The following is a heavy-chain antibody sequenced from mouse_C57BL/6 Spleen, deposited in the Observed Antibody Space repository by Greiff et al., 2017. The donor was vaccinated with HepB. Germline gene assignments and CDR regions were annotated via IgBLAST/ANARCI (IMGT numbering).Heavy chain of an antibody. V-gene: IGHV1-80*01. Sequence: QVQLQQSGAELVKPGASVKISCKASGYAFSSYWMNWVKQRPGKGLEWIGQIYPGDGDTNYNGKFKGKATLTADKSSSTAYMQLSSLTSEDSAVYFCARFITTGGRVLYFDYWGQGTTLTVSS. D-gene: IGHD1-1*01. CDR2: IYPGDGDT. CDR1: GYAFSSYW. CDR3: ARFITTGGRVLYFDY. J-gene: IGHJ2*01.